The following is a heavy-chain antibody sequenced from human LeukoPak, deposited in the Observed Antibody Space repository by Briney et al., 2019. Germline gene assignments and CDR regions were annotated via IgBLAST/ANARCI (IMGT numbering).Heavy chain of an antibody. Sequence: SETLSLTCTVSGGSISSYYWSWIRQPAGKGLEWIGYIYYSGSTNYNPSLKSRVTISVDTSKDQFSLKLSSVTAADTAVYYCARDPHYYDSSGYSAFDYWGQGTLVTVSS. D-gene: IGHD3-22*01. CDR3: ARDPHYYDSSGYSAFDY. CDR1: GGSISSYY. CDR2: IYYSGST. J-gene: IGHJ4*02. V-gene: IGHV4-59*12.